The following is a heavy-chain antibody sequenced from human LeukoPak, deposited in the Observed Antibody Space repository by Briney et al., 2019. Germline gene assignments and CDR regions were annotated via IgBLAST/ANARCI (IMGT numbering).Heavy chain of an antibody. D-gene: IGHD2-8*01. J-gene: IGHJ4*02. CDR1: GYTFTSYD. CDR2: MNPNSGNT. CDR3: ARALRRVYAIAY. V-gene: IGHV1-8*01. Sequence: ASVKVSCKASGYTFTSYDINWVRQATGQGLEWMGWMNPNSGNTGYAQKFQGRVTMTRNTSISTAYMELSSLRSEDTAVYYCARALRRVYAIAYWGQGTLVTVSS.